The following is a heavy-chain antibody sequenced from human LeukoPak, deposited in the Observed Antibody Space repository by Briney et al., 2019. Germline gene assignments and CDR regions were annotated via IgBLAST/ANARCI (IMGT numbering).Heavy chain of an antibody. CDR2: ISSSGSTI. J-gene: IGHJ5*02. CDR3: ARDGYSGRFDP. Sequence: GGSLRLSCAASGFTFSSYEMNWVRQAPGKGLEWVSYISSSGSTIYYADSVKGRFTISRDNAKNSLYLQMNSLRSDDTAVYYCARDGYSGRFDPWGQGTLVTVSS. D-gene: IGHD5-12*01. CDR1: GFTFSSYE. V-gene: IGHV3-48*03.